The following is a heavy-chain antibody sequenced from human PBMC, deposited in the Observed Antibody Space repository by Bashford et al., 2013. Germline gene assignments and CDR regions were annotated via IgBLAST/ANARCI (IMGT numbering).Heavy chain of an antibody. J-gene: IGHJ6*02. D-gene: IGHD6-19*01. V-gene: IGHV3-7*01. CDR3: ARFKSSGWSDYYYYGMDV. Sequence: VRQAPGKGLEWVANIKQDGSEKYYVDSVKGRFTISRDNAKNSLYLQMNSLRAEDTAVYYCARFKSSGWSDYYYYGMDVWGQGTTVTVSS. CDR2: IKQDGSEK.